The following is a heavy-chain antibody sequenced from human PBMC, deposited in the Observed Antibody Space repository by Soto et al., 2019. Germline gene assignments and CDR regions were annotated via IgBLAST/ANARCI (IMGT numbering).Heavy chain of an antibody. Sequence: QVQLVQSGTEVKKPGASVKVSCKASGYTFTTYGINWVRQAPGQGLEWMGWISGYNGNTKYAQKLQGRVTMTTDTSTSTAYMELRSLRSADTAVYYCARASVEKSSGYWGQGTLVTVSS. CDR3: ARASVEKSSGY. CDR1: GYTFTTYG. D-gene: IGHD6-19*01. J-gene: IGHJ4*02. V-gene: IGHV1-18*01. CDR2: ISGYNGNT.